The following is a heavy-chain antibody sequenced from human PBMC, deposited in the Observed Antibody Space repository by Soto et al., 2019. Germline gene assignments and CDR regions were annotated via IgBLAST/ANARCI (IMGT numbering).Heavy chain of an antibody. CDR3: ARGIAAGRGDWLDS. CDR2: TYYRSKWYN. V-gene: IGHV6-1*01. CDR1: GDSVSSNSAA. J-gene: IGHJ5*01. Sequence: SQTLSLTCVISGDSVSSNSAAWNWIRQSPSRGLEWLGRTYYRSKWYNDYAVSVRSRITINPDTSENQFSLQLNSVTPEDTAVYYCARGIAAGRGDWLDSRGQGTLVTVSS. D-gene: IGHD6-13*01.